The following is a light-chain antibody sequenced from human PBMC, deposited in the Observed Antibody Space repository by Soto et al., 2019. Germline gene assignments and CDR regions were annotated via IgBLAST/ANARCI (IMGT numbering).Light chain of an antibody. J-gene: IGKJ5*01. CDR2: DAS. Sequence: EIVLTQSPATLSLSPGERATLSCRASQSVSSYLAWYQQKPGQAPRLLIYDASNRATGIPARFSGSGSGTDFTLTIITLEPEDFAVYHCQQRSNWPPVTFGQGTRLEIK. CDR3: QQRSNWPPVT. CDR1: QSVSSY. V-gene: IGKV3-11*01.